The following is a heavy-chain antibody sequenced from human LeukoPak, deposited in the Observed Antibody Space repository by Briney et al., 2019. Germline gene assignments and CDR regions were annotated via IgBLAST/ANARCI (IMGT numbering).Heavy chain of an antibody. D-gene: IGHD2-2*01. CDR1: GYTFRTYN. CDR3: ARAVRIQLLLEY. CDR2: MNPNSGNT. J-gene: IGHJ4*01. V-gene: IGHV1-8*01. Sequence: ASVTVSGKASGYTFRTYNVAWVRQAPGQGLEWMGWMNPNSGNTGYAQKFKGRVTMTSDASIGSAYMELSSLRSEDTAVYFCARAVRIQLLLEYWGHGTLVTVSS.